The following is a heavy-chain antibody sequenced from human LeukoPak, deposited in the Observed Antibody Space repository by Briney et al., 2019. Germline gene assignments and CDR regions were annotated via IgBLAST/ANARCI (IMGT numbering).Heavy chain of an antibody. V-gene: IGHV3-7*03. CDR2: IKQDGSEK. CDR1: GFTFSSYW. J-gene: IGHJ4*02. CDR3: AKAYPYSSGWRGNYFDY. D-gene: IGHD6-19*01. Sequence: GGSLRLSCAASGFTFSSYWMSWVRQAPGKGLEWVANIKQDGSEKYYVDSVKGRFTISRDNSKNTLYLQMNSLRAEDTAVYYCAKAYPYSSGWRGNYFDYWGQGTLVTVSS.